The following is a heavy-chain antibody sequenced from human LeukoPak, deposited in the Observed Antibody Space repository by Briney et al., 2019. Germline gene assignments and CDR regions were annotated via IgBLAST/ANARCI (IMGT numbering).Heavy chain of an antibody. J-gene: IGHJ4*02. CDR1: GFSITNNW. CDR2: IKNDERTA. Sequence: GGSLRLSCAASGFSITNNWMYWVRQAPGRGLVWVSRIKNDERTAVYADSVKGRFTISRDNAKNTLYLQMNSLRAEGTAVYYCATVFKGSGLQDYWGQGALVTVSS. V-gene: IGHV3-74*03. CDR3: ATVFKGSGLQDY. D-gene: IGHD1-26*01.